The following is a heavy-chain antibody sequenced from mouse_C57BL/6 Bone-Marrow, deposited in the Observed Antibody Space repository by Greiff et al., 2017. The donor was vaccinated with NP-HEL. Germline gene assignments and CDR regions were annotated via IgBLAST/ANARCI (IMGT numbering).Heavy chain of an antibody. CDR1: GYTFTSYW. D-gene: IGHD1-1*01. CDR3: ARLKLRYFDV. J-gene: IGHJ1*03. Sequence: VQLQQPGAELVKPGASVKLSCKASGYTFTSYWMHWVKQRHGRGLEWIGRIDPHSGGTKYNEKFKSKATLTVDKPSSTAYMQLSSLTSYDSAVYYCARLKLRYFDVWGTGTTVTVSS. V-gene: IGHV1-72*01. CDR2: IDPHSGGT.